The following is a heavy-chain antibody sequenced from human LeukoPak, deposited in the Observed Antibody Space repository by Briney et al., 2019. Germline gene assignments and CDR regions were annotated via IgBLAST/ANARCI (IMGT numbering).Heavy chain of an antibody. CDR3: ARDRPEYYYDSSGYMVHYFDY. J-gene: IGHJ4*02. V-gene: IGHV1-2*02. CDR1: GYTFTGYC. Sequence: GASVKVSCKASGYTFTGYCMHWVRQAPGQGLEWMGWINPNSGGTNYAQKFQGRVTMTRDTSISTAYMELSRLRSDDTAVYYCARDRPEYYYDSSGYMVHYFDYWGQGTLVTVSS. CDR2: INPNSGGT. D-gene: IGHD3-22*01.